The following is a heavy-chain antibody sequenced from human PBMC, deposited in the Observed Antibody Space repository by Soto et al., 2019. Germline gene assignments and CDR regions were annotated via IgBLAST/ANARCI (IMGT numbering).Heavy chain of an antibody. CDR3: ARDVLRYFDWSLRDAFDI. J-gene: IGHJ3*02. CDR2: ISAYNGNT. D-gene: IGHD3-9*01. CDR1: GYTFTSYG. Sequence: ASVKVSCTASGYTFTSYGISCVRQAPGQGLEWMGWISAYNGNTNYAQKLQGRVTMTTDTSTSTAYMELRSLRSDDTAVYYCARDVLRYFDWSLRDAFDIWGQGTMVTVSS. V-gene: IGHV1-18*01.